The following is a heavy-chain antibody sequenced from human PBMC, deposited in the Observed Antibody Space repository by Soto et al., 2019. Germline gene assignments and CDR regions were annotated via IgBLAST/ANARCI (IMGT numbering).Heavy chain of an antibody. CDR1: GFTFSSYG. CDR3: AKGSWIDAFDI. CDR2: ISYDGSNK. Sequence: GGSLRLSCAASGFTFSSYGMHWVRQAPGKGLEWVAVISYDGSNKYYADSVKGRFTISRDNSKNTLYLQMNSLRAEDTAVYYCAKGSWIDAFDIWGQGTMVTVS. J-gene: IGHJ3*02. D-gene: IGHD6-13*01. V-gene: IGHV3-30*18.